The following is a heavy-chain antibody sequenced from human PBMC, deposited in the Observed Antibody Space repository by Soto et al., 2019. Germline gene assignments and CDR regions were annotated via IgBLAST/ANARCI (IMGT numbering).Heavy chain of an antibody. CDR3: ARYYYDSSGYDGMDV. J-gene: IGHJ6*02. Sequence: GGSLRLSCAASGFTFSNYWMTWVRQAPGKGLEWVANIKLDGSEKYYVDSVKGRFTISRDNAKSSLYLQMNSLRAEDTAVYYCARYYYDSSGYDGMDVWGQGTTVTVSS. CDR2: IKLDGSEK. D-gene: IGHD3-22*01. CDR1: GFTFSNYW. V-gene: IGHV3-7*04.